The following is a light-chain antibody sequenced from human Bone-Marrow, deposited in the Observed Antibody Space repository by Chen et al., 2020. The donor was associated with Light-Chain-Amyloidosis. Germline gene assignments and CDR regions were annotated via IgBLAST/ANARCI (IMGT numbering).Light chain of an antibody. J-gene: IGKJ1*01. Sequence: EIVMTQSLARRSVSQGERATLSCRASQSVSSNLAWYQQKPGQAPRLLIYGASTRATGIPARFSGSGSGTEFTLTISSLQSEDFAVYYCQQYNNWPPWTLGQGTKVEIK. CDR3: QQYNNWPPWT. CDR2: GAS. CDR1: QSVSSN. V-gene: IGKV3-15*01.